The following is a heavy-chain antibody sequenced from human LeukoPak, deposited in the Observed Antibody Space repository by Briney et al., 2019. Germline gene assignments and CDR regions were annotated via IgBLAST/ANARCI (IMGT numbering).Heavy chain of an antibody. Sequence: PSETLSLTCTVSGGSISSGDYYWSWIRQPPGKGLEWIGYIYYSGSTYYNPSLKSRVTISVDTSKNQFSLKLSSVTAADTAVYYCARDIVVVPAAMNYYYYYGMDVWGQGTTVTVSS. CDR1: GGSISSGDYY. V-gene: IGHV4-30-4*01. D-gene: IGHD2-2*01. J-gene: IGHJ6*02. CDR3: ARDIVVVPAAMNYYYYYGMDV. CDR2: IYYSGST.